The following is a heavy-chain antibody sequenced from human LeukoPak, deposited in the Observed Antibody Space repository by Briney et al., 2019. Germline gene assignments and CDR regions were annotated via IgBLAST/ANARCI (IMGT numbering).Heavy chain of an antibody. CDR2: IYTSGST. J-gene: IGHJ4*02. V-gene: IGHV4-4*07. CDR1: GGSISSYY. CDR3: ARGTPDYYDSSGLLGY. D-gene: IGHD3-22*01. Sequence: SETLSLTCTVSGGSISSYYWSWIRQPAGKGLEWIGRIYTSGSTNYNPSLKSRVTMSVDTSKNQFSLKLSSVTAADTAVYYCARGTPDYYDSSGLLGYWGQGTPVTVSS.